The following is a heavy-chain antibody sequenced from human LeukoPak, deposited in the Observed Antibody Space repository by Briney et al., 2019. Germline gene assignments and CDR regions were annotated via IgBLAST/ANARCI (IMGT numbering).Heavy chain of an antibody. V-gene: IGHV4-59*12. Sequence: SETLSLTCTVSGGSISNYYWNWIRQPPGKGLELIGYIYYSGTTNYNPSLKSRVSMSVDTSKNQFSLKLSSVTAADAAVYYCARRIGYDILTGYYYHYMDVWGKGTTVTISS. CDR3: ARRIGYDILTGYYYHYMDV. J-gene: IGHJ6*03. CDR2: IYYSGTT. CDR1: GGSISNYY. D-gene: IGHD3-9*01.